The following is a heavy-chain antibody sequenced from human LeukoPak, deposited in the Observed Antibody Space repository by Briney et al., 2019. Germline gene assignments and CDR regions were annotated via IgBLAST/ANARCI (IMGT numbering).Heavy chain of an antibody. J-gene: IGHJ5*02. CDR1: GYSLTCYW. CDR2: IYPGDSDT. CDR3: ARLAYGDYKNNGRNWFDP. D-gene: IGHD4-17*01. V-gene: IGHV5-51*01. Sequence: GESLKISCKGSGYSLTCYWIGWVRQMPGKGLEWMGIIYPGDSDTRYSPSFQGQVTISADKSISTAYLQWSSLKASDTAMYYCARLAYGDYKNNGRNWFDPWGQGTLVTVSS.